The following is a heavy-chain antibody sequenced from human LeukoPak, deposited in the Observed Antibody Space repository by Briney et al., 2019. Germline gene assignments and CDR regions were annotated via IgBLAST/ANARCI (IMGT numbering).Heavy chain of an antibody. Sequence: GGSLRLSCAASGFTFSNYAMNWVRQAPGKGLEYVSAISTNGGSTYYANSVKGRFTISRDNSRNTLYLRMGSLRTDDMAVYYSARANYCSNGVCYPDYWGQGTLVTVSS. CDR3: ARANYCSNGVCYPDY. D-gene: IGHD2-8*01. CDR1: GFTFSNYA. V-gene: IGHV3-64*01. J-gene: IGHJ4*02. CDR2: ISTNGGST.